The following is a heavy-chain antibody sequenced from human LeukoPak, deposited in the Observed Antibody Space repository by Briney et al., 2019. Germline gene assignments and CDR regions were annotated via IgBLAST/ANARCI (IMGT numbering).Heavy chain of an antibody. CDR3: AREDMTTVTTRWAFDI. CDR1: GFIVNTKY. CDR2: IYTSGTT. Sequence: GGSLRLSCAASGFIVNTKYMTWVRQPPGKGLECVSVIYTSGTTNYADSVKGRFTISRDNSKNTLYLQMNSLRAEDTAVYYCAREDMTTVTTRWAFDIWGQGSMVTVSS. V-gene: IGHV3-66*03. D-gene: IGHD4-17*01. J-gene: IGHJ3*02.